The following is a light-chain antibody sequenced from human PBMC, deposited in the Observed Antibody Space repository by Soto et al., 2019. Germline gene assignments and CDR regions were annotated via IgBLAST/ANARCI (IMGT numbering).Light chain of an antibody. V-gene: IGLV2-14*01. Sequence: QSGLTQPASVSGSPGQSITISCTGTISDVGTYNYVSWYQQHPGNAPKLMIYEVTNRPSGVSDRFSGSKSGNTASLTISGLQAEDEPDYYCSSYTSSSTYVFGTGTKLTVL. CDR2: EVT. CDR1: ISDVGTYNY. J-gene: IGLJ1*01. CDR3: SSYTSSSTYV.